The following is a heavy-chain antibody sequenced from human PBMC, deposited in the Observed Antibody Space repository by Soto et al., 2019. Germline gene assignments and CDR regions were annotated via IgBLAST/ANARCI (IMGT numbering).Heavy chain of an antibody. Sequence: SETLSLTCTVSGGSISSSSYYWGWIRQPPGKGLEWIGSIYYSGSTYYNPSLKSRVTISVDTSKNQFSLKLSSVTAADTAVYYCARTYYDFWSGYYQESTYFDFWGQGTLVTVSS. CDR3: ARTYYDFWSGYYQESTYFDF. CDR2: IYYSGST. CDR1: GGSISSSSYY. J-gene: IGHJ4*02. D-gene: IGHD3-3*01. V-gene: IGHV4-39*01.